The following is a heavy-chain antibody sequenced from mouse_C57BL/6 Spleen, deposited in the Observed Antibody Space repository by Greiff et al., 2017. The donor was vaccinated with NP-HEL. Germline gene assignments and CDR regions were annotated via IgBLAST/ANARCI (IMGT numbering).Heavy chain of an antibody. Sequence: VQLQQSGPVLVKPGASVKMSCKASGYTFTDYYMNWVKQSHGKSLEWIGVINPYNGGTSYNQKFKGKATLTVDKSSSTAYMELNSLTSEDSAVYYCARWRDSYAMDYWGQGTSVTVSS. V-gene: IGHV1-19*01. CDR2: INPYNGGT. CDR3: ARWRDSYAMDY. CDR1: GYTFTDYY. J-gene: IGHJ4*01.